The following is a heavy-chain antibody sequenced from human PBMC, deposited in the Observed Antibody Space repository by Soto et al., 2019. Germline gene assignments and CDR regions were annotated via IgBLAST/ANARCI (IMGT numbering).Heavy chain of an antibody. D-gene: IGHD2-21*01. CDR2: ISYDGSDK. CDR1: GLTFSNYA. Sequence: QVQLVESGGGVVQPGRSLRLSCAASGLTFSNYAVHWARQAPGKGPEWVAVISYDGSDKKYADSVKGRFTISRDNSKNTVYLQMNALRAEDTAVYYGTSEHEGDYWGQGTLVTVSS. V-gene: IGHV3-30*03. CDR3: TSEHEGDY. J-gene: IGHJ4*02.